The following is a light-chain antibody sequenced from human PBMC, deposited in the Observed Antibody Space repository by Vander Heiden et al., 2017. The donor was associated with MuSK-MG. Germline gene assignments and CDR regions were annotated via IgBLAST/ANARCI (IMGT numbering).Light chain of an antibody. CDR2: ADN. CDR3: QSYDSSNRGV. J-gene: IGLJ3*02. CDR1: SGICAINY. V-gene: IGLV6-57*03. Sequence: NFMLTQPHSVSESPGKTVTISSTRSSGICAINYVQGYQQRPGSAPTTVIYADNQRPSGVPDRFSGSIDNSSNSASLTISGLKTEDEADYYCQSYDSSNRGVFGGGTKL.